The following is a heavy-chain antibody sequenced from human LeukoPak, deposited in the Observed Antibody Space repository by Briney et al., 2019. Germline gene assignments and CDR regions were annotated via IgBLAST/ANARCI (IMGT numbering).Heavy chain of an antibody. CDR2: MNPNSGNT. CDR1: GYTFTGYY. CDR3: VRGASRSFDL. J-gene: IGHJ4*02. Sequence: ASVKVSCKASGYTFTGYYMHWVRQATGQGLEWMGWMNPNSGNTGYTQNFQGRVTFTRNTSIRTAYMELSSLRSQDTAVYYCVRGASRSFDLWGPGTLVTVSS. V-gene: IGHV1-8*03.